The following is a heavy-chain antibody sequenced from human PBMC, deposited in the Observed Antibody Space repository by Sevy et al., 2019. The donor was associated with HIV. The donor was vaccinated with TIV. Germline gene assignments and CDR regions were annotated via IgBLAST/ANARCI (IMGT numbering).Heavy chain of an antibody. V-gene: IGHV3-11*01. J-gene: IGHJ4*02. D-gene: IGHD1-26*01. CDR1: GFTFSDYY. CDR3: ARDPGIVGAKYYFDY. CDR2: IISSGSTI. Sequence: GGSLRLSCAASGFTFSDYYMSWIRQAPGKGLEWVSYIISSGSTIYYADSVKGRFTISRDNAKNSLYLQMNSLRAEETAVYYCARDPGIVGAKYYFDYWGQGTLVTVSS.